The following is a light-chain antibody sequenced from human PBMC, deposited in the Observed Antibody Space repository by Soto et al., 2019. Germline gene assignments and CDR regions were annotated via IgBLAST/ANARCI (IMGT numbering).Light chain of an antibody. CDR1: QSVSSSY. CDR2: GAS. V-gene: IGKV3-20*01. J-gene: IGKJ3*01. CDR3: QKYGSSEFT. Sequence: EIVLTQSPGTLSLSPGERATLSCRASQSVSSSYLAWYQQKPGQAPRLLIYGASSRATGIPDRFSSSVSGTDFTPTISRPEPDYLAGKYFQKYGSSEFTVGAGTRV.